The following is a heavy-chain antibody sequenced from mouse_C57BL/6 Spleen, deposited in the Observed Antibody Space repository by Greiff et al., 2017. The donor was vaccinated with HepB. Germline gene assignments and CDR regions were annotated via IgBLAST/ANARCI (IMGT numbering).Heavy chain of an antibody. J-gene: IGHJ3*01. V-gene: IGHV1-82*01. CDR3: ARIYYYGSSFEGFAY. CDR2: IYPGDGDT. Sequence: QVQLKQSGPELVKPGASVKISCKASGYAFSSSWMNWVKQRPGKGLEWIGRIYPGDGDTNYNGKFKGKATLTADKSSSTAYMQLSSLTSEDSAVYFCARIYYYGSSFEGFAYWGQGTLVTVSA. CDR1: GYAFSSSW. D-gene: IGHD1-1*01.